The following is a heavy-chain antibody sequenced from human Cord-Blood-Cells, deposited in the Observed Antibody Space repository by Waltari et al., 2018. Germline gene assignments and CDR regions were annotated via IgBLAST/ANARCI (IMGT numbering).Heavy chain of an antibody. CDR2: VDTEDGET. V-gene: IGHV1-24*01. CDR3: ATGRHQNDYDILTGYEYFQH. J-gene: IGHJ1*01. Sequence: QVQLVQSGAEVKKPGASVKVSCKVSGYTLTELSMHWVRQAPGNGLEWMGGVDTEDGETIYEQNFEGRVNMTEDTSTDTAYMELSSLRSEDTAVYYCATGRHQNDYDILTGYEYFQHWGQGTLVTVSS. CDR1: GYTLTELS. D-gene: IGHD3-9*01.